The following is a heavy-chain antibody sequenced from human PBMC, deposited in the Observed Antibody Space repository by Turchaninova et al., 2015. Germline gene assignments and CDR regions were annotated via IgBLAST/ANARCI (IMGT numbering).Heavy chain of an antibody. J-gene: IGHJ4*02. CDR3: ATGLNSGYSY. CDR1: VFPFRDYW. V-gene: IGHV3-74*01. Sequence: EVQLLASGGGLVQPGGSLRLSCAASVFPFRDYWMHWVRQASGEGRVLVSRIESDECRTLYADSVKRRFTISRDNAKNIVYLQMDSLRAEDTAVYYCATGLNSGYSYWGQGTLVTVSS. CDR2: IESDECRT. D-gene: IGHD3-22*01.